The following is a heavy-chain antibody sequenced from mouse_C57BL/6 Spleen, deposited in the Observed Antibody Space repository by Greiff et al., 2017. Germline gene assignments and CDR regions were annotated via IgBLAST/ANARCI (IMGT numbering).Heavy chain of an antibody. CDR1: GYTFTDYY. J-gene: IGHJ2*01. Sequence: QVQLQQSGPELVRPGASVKLSCKASGYTFTDYYINWVKQRPGQGLEWIARIYPGSGNTYYNEKFKGKATLTAEKSSSTAYMQLSSLTSEDSAVYFCARAVGIYGPYYFDDWGQGATLTVSS. CDR3: ARAVGIYGPYYFDD. D-gene: IGHD1-1*02. CDR2: IYPGSGNT. V-gene: IGHV1-76*01.